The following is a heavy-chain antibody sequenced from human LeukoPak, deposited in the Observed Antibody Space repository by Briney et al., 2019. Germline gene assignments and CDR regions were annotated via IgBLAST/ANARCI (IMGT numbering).Heavy chain of an antibody. V-gene: IGHV3-73*01. Sequence: GGSLKLSCAASGLNFRGSAMHWVRQASGKGLEWVGRIRSKANSYATAYAASVKGRFTISRDDSKNTAYLEMNSLKTEDTTVYYCSTGSSSSWGYWGQGTLVTVSS. CDR3: STGSSSSWGY. J-gene: IGHJ4*02. D-gene: IGHD6-6*01. CDR2: IRSKANSYAT. CDR1: GLNFRGSA.